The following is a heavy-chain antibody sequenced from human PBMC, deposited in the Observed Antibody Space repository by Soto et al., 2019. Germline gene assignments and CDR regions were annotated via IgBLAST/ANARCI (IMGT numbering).Heavy chain of an antibody. CDR2: ISGSGGST. CDR1: GFTFSSYA. CDR3: ANDPLDGDYGTIYYGMDV. J-gene: IGHJ6*02. D-gene: IGHD4-17*01. Sequence: GGSLRLSCAASGFTFSSYAMSWVRQAPGKGLEWVSAISGSGGSTYYADSVKGRFTISRDNPKNTLYLQMNSLRAEDTAVYYCANDPLDGDYGTIYYGMDVWGQGTTVTVSS. V-gene: IGHV3-23*01.